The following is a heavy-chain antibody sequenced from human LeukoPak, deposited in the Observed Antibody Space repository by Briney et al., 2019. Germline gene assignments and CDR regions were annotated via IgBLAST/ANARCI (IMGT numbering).Heavy chain of an antibody. J-gene: IGHJ4*02. V-gene: IGHV3-30*02. CDR2: IRYDGSNK. CDR1: GFTFSSYG. CDR3: ANPSAMIVVVTPFDY. D-gene: IGHD3-22*01. Sequence: GGSLTLSCAASGFTFSSYGMHWVRQAPGKGLEWVAFIRYDGSNKYYADSVKGRFTISRDNSKNTLYLQMNSLRAEDTAVYYCANPSAMIVVVTPFDYWGQGTLVTVSS.